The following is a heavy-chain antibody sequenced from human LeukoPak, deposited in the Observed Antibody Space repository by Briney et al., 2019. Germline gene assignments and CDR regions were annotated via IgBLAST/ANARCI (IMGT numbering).Heavy chain of an antibody. CDR3: AKDPRRIDPAPY. CDR2: ISGSGGST. V-gene: IGHV3-23*01. D-gene: IGHD2-15*01. CDR1: GFTLSTYA. J-gene: IGHJ4*02. Sequence: EGSLRLSCAASGFTLSTYAMSWVRQAPGKGLEWVSAISGSGGSTYYADSVKGRFTISRDNSKNTLYLQMNSLRAEDTAVYYCAKDPRRIDPAPYWGQGTLVTVSS.